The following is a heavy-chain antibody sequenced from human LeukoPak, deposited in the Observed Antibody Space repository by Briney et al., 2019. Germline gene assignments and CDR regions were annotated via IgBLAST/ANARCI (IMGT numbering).Heavy chain of an antibody. V-gene: IGHV1-46*01. D-gene: IGHD6-6*01. CDR3: ARGGDGSSSPRFQSIDY. CDR1: GYTFTSYY. Sequence: ASVKVSCKASGYTFTSYYMHWVRQAPGQGLEWMGIINPSGGSTSYAQKFQGRVTKTRDTSTSTVYMELSSLRSEDTAVYYCARGGDGSSSPRFQSIDYWGQGTLVTVSS. J-gene: IGHJ4*02. CDR2: INPSGGST.